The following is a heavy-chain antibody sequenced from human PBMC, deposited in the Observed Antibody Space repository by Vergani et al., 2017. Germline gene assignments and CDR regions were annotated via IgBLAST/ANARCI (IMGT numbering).Heavy chain of an antibody. CDR1: GFSFPSYW. CDR3: ARNWGFDY. CDR2: IYPGDSDV. Sequence: EVQLVQSGAEVKKAGESLKISCEGSGFSFPSYWIGWVRQKPGKGLEWMGIIYPGDSDVRYSPSFQGQVTISADKSINTAYLEWSSLKVSDSAMYYCARNWGFDYWGQGTLVTVSS. V-gene: IGHV5-51*01. J-gene: IGHJ4*02. D-gene: IGHD7-27*01.